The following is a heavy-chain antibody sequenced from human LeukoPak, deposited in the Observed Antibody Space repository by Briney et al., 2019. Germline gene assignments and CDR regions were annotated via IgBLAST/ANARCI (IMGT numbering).Heavy chain of an antibody. J-gene: IGHJ5*02. D-gene: IGHD6-13*01. Sequence: SETLSLTCTVSGGSISSYYWRWVRQPPGKGREWIGYIYYSGSTNYNPCLKRRVTISVDTSKNPFPLTLSSVTAADTAVYYCARAGYSSSWYDFWFDPWGQGTLVTVSS. CDR3: ARAGYSSSWYDFWFDP. CDR1: GGSISSYY. V-gene: IGHV4-59*01. CDR2: IYYSGST.